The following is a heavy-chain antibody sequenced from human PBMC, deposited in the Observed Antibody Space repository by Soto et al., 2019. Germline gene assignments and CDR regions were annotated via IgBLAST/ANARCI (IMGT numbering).Heavy chain of an antibody. CDR2: ISSSSSYI. V-gene: IGHV3-21*01. D-gene: IGHD3-22*01. CDR1: GFTFSSYS. J-gene: IGHJ6*02. Sequence: GGSLRLSCAASGFTFSSYSMNWVRQAPGKGLEWVSSISSSSSYIYYADSVKGRFTISRDNAKNSLYLQMNSLRAEDTAVYYCARYDSSGYYWPYYYYGMDVWGQGTTVTVSS. CDR3: ARYDSSGYYWPYYYYGMDV.